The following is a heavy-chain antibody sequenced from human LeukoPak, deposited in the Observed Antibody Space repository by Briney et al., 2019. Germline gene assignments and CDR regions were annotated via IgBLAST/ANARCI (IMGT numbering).Heavy chain of an antibody. J-gene: IGHJ4*02. D-gene: IGHD3-16*01. V-gene: IGHV3-73*01. Sequence: PGGSLRLSCAASGFTFSGSAMHWVRQASGKGPEWVGRIRSKANSYATAYAASVKGRFTISRDDSKNTAYLQMNSLKTEDTAVYYCTANSHLMITYWGQGTLVTVSS. CDR2: IRSKANSYAT. CDR3: TANSHLMITY. CDR1: GFTFSGSA.